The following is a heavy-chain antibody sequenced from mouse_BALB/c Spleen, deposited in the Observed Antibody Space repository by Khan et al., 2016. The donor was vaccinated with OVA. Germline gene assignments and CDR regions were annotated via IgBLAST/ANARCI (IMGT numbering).Heavy chain of an antibody. CDR3: AREEALYYFDY. J-gene: IGHJ2*01. CDR1: GYIFTSYW. D-gene: IGHD3-2*02. V-gene: IGHV1-76*01. Sequence: QVQLKESGAELVRPGASVNLSCKTSGYIFTSYWIHWVQQRSGQGLEWIARIYPGTNNTYYNEKLKDKATLTADKSSSTVYMQLSSLKSEDSAVYFCAREEALYYFDYWGQGTTLTVSS. CDR2: IYPGTNNT.